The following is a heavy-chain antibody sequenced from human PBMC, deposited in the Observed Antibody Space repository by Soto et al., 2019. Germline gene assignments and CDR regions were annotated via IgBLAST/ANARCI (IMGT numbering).Heavy chain of an antibody. CDR3: SKDLDGLQGLVDSSFCFDY. V-gene: IGHV3-30*18. CDR2: ISSDGSDK. J-gene: IGHJ4*02. D-gene: IGHD3-16*02. CDR1: GFTFNSYG. Sequence: QVQLVESGGGVVQPGRSLRLSCAASGFTFNSYGMHWVRQAPGKGLEWVAVISSDGSDKYYADSVKGRFTISRDNSKNTLYLRMNSLRAEDTAVYYCSKDLDGLQGLVDSSFCFDYWGQGTLVTVSS.